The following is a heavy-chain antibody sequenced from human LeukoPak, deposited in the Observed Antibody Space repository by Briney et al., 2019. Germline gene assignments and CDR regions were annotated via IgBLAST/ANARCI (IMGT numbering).Heavy chain of an antibody. V-gene: IGHV3-48*04. CDR2: ISSSGSTI. J-gene: IGHJ4*02. CDR3: ARDGRDRARGLVIMPFDY. Sequence: GGSLRLSCAASGFTFSSYSMNWVRQAPGKGLEWVSYISSSGSTIYYADSVKGRFTISRDNAKNSLYLQMNSLRAEDTAVYYCARDGRDRARGLVIMPFDYWGQGTLVTVSS. D-gene: IGHD3/OR15-3a*01. CDR1: GFTFSSYS.